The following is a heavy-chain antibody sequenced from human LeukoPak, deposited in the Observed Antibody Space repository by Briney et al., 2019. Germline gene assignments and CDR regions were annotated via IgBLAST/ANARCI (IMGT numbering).Heavy chain of an antibody. Sequence: GGSLRLSCAASGFTFSSYGMHWVRQAPGKGLEWVAMTSFDGSYKNYADSVKGRFTNSRDNSKNRLYLQMNSLRAEDTAVYYCAKEFSGYLASFEYWGQGTLVTVSS. CDR2: TSFDGSYK. D-gene: IGHD3-22*01. CDR1: GFTFSSYG. J-gene: IGHJ4*02. CDR3: AKEFSGYLASFEY. V-gene: IGHV3-30*18.